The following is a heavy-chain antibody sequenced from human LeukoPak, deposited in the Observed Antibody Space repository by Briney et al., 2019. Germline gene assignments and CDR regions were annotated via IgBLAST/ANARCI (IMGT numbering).Heavy chain of an antibody. Sequence: ASVKVSCKASGYTFTGYYMHWVRQAPGQGLEWMGRINPNSGGTNYAQKFQGRVTMTRDTSISTAYMELSRLRSDDTAVYYCARADYVWGSYRYWAFDIWGQGTTVTVSS. CDR2: INPNSGGT. V-gene: IGHV1-2*06. CDR1: GYTFTGYY. CDR3: ARADYVWGSYRYWAFDI. D-gene: IGHD3-16*02. J-gene: IGHJ3*02.